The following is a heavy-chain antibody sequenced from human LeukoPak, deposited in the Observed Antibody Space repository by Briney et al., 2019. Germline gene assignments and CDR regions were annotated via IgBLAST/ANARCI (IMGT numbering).Heavy chain of an antibody. CDR3: AREGGYCSSTSCYTGIDWFDP. D-gene: IGHD2-2*02. J-gene: IGHJ5*02. CDR2: IYTSGST. Sequence: PSQTLSLTCTVSGGSISSGSYYWSWIRQPAGKGLEWIGRIYTSGSTNYNPSLKSRVTISVDTSKNQFSLKLSSVTAADTAVYYCAREGGYCSSTSCYTGIDWFDPWGQGTLVTVSS. V-gene: IGHV4-61*02. CDR1: GGSISSGSYY.